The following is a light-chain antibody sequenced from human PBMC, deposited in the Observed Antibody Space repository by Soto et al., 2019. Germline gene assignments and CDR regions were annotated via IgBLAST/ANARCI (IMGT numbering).Light chain of an antibody. Sequence: QSALTQPASVSGSPGQSITISCTGTSSDVGGYNYVSWYQQHPGKAPKLMIYEVTNRPSGVSNRFSGSKSGNTASLTISGLQAEDEADYYCSSYTSRSTIVFSTGTKVTVL. CDR2: EVT. V-gene: IGLV2-14*01. J-gene: IGLJ1*01. CDR1: SSDVGGYNY. CDR3: SSYTSRSTIV.